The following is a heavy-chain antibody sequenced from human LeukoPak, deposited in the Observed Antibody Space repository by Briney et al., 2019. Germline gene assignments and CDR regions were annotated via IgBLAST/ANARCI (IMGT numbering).Heavy chain of an antibody. CDR2: ISSSSSTI. V-gene: IGHV3-48*04. J-gene: IGHJ4*02. CDR3: ARVRGYFDY. CDR1: GFTFSSYS. Sequence: GGSLRLSCAVSGFTFSSYSMNWVRQAPGKGLEWVSYISSSSSTIYYADSVKGRFTISRDNAKNSLYLQINSLRAEDTAVYYCARVRGYFDYWGQGTLVTVSS.